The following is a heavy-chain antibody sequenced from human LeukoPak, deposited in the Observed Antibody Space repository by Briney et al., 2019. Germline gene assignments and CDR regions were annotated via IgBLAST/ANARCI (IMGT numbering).Heavy chain of an antibody. V-gene: IGHV3-23*01. CDR3: AKGGKWDVTPFDY. J-gene: IGHJ4*02. CDR1: GFTFTSYS. Sequence: GGSLRLSCAASGFTFTSYSMNWVRQAPGKGLEWVSTISGGGGSTYYADSVKGRFTISRDNSKNTPYLQVNSLRAEDTAVYYCAKGGKWDVTPFDYWGQGTLVTVSS. D-gene: IGHD1-26*01. CDR2: ISGGGGST.